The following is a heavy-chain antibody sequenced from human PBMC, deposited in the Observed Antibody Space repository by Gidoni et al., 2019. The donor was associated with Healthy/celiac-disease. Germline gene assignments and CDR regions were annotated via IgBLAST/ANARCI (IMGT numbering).Heavy chain of an antibody. J-gene: IGHJ3*02. CDR2: FDPEEGET. CDR3: ETYPGADYAVIVDAFDI. CDR1: GYPLTELS. V-gene: IGHV1-24*01. Sequence: QVQLVQSGAEVKKPGASVKVSCKVSGYPLTELSMHWVRQAPGKGLEWMGGFDPEEGETIYAQKFQGRVTMTEDKSTDTAYMELSSLRSEDTAVYYCETYPGADYAVIVDAFDIWGQGTMVTVSS. D-gene: IGHD4-17*01.